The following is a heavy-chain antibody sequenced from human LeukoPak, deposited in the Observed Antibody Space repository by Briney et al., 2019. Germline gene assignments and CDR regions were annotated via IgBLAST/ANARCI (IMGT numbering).Heavy chain of an antibody. CDR1: GFTFSSYW. D-gene: IGHD3-22*01. J-gene: IGHJ4*02. CDR2: INSDGSST. Sequence: QAGGSLRLSCAASGFTFSSYWMHWVRQAPGKGLVWVSRINSDGSSTSYADSVKGRFTISRDNSKKTLYLHMNSLRAEDTAVYYCARDEYDSSGYDYWGQGTLVTVSS. V-gene: IGHV3-74*01. CDR3: ARDEYDSSGYDY.